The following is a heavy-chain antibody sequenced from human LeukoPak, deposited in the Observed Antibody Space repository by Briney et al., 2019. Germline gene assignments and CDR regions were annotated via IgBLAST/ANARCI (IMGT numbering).Heavy chain of an antibody. J-gene: IGHJ4*02. CDR3: ARLAYHGSGSYYYFDY. D-gene: IGHD3-10*01. CDR2: NYTSGTT. Sequence: SETLSLTCTVSGGSISSYYWSWIRQPAGKGLEWIGRNYTSGTTNYNPSLRSRVTMSVDTSKNQFSLKLTSVTAADTAVYYCARLAYHGSGSYYYFDYWGQGTLVTVSS. CDR1: GGSISSYY. V-gene: IGHV4-4*07.